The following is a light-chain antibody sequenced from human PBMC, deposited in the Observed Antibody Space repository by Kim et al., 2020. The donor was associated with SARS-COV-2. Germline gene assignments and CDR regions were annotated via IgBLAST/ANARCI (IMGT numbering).Light chain of an antibody. CDR3: RQYSSSPPYT. CDR1: QTISRPY. Sequence: EIVLTQSPGTLSLSPGERATLSCRASQTISRPYLAWYQQKPGQAPRLLIFGTSNRAIGIPDRFSGSGSGTDFTLTISRLEPEDFAVYYCRQYSSSPPYTFGQGTKLEI. CDR2: GTS. V-gene: IGKV3-20*01. J-gene: IGKJ2*01.